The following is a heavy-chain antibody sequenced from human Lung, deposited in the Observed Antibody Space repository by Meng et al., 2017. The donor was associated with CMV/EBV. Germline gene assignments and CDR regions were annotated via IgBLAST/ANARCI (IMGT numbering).Heavy chain of an antibody. Sequence: GEXXKISCAAPGFILGYYVMNWVRQAPGKGLEWVSVIYSGYGSTYYADSVEGRFTISRDNSRRTLYLQMDGLRAEDTAVYYCVRDGYHCSSNSCYRQYFTYGLAVWGHGTXVTVSS. J-gene: IGHJ6*02. CDR3: VRDGYHCSSNSCYRQYFTYGLAV. V-gene: IGHV3-23*03. D-gene: IGHD2-2*02. CDR1: GFILGYYV. CDR2: IYSGYGST.